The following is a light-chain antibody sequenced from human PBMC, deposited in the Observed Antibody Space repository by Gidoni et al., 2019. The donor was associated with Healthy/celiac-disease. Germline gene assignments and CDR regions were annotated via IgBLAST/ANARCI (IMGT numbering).Light chain of an antibody. Sequence: ELVLTQSPGTLSLSPGERATLSCRASQSVSSNYLAWYQQKPGQAPRLLIYGASSRATGIPDRFSGSGSGTDFTLTISRLEPEDFVVYYCQQYGSSQTFGQGTKVEIK. CDR2: GAS. CDR3: QQYGSSQT. V-gene: IGKV3-20*01. CDR1: QSVSSNY. J-gene: IGKJ1*01.